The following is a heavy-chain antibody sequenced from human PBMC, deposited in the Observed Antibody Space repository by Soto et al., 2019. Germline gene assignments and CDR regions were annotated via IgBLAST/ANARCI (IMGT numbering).Heavy chain of an antibody. CDR3: ARDRRDGYNRLPYGMDV. CDR1: GGSISDYDYY. Sequence: QVQLQESGPGLVKPSQTLSLTCSVSGGSISDYDYYWSWIRQPPGKGLEWIGYIFYSGSTSYTPSLKSRVTISIATSKNQFSLNLTSVTAADTAVYFCARDRRDGYNRLPYGMDVWGQGTTVTVSS. V-gene: IGHV4-30-4*01. CDR2: IFYSGST. J-gene: IGHJ6*02. D-gene: IGHD5-12*01.